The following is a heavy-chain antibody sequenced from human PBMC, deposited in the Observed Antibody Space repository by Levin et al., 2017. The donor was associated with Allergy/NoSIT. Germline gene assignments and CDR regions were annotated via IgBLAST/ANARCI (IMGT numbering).Heavy chain of an antibody. CDR3: ARHFGGSNWFDP. CDR1: GFSLSTSGMC. CDR2: IDWDDDK. D-gene: IGHD3-10*01. Sequence: SGPTLVKPTQTLTLTCTFSGFSLSTSGMCVSWIRQPPGKALEWLARIDWDDDKYYSTSLKTRLTISKDTSKNQVVLTMTNMDPVDTATYYGARHFGGSNWFDPWGQGTLVTVSS. V-gene: IGHV2-70*11. J-gene: IGHJ5*02.